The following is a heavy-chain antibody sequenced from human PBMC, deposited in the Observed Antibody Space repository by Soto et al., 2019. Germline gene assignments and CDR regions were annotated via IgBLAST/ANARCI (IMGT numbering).Heavy chain of an antibody. D-gene: IGHD2-8*01. Sequence: GASVKVSCKASGGTFSSYAISWVRQAPGQGLEWMGGIIPIFGTANYAQKFQGRVSMTIDTSTTTAYMELRTLTPDDTAVYYCAKNGQPPYYYYGLDVWGQGTTVTVSS. J-gene: IGHJ6*02. V-gene: IGHV1-69*05. CDR3: AKNGQPPYYYYGLDV. CDR1: GGTFSSYA. CDR2: IIPIFGTA.